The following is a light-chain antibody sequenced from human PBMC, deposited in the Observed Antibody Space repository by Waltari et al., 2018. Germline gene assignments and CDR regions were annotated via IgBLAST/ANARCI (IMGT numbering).Light chain of an antibody. Sequence: QSVLTQPPSASGTPGQRVTISCSGSSSNIGSNYVYWYQQLPGTAPKPLIYRNNQRPSGVPDRFSGSKSGPSASLAISGLRSEDEADYYCAAWDDSLSGVVFGGGTKLTVL. CDR2: RNN. CDR1: SSNIGSNY. V-gene: IGLV1-47*01. J-gene: IGLJ2*01. CDR3: AAWDDSLSGVV.